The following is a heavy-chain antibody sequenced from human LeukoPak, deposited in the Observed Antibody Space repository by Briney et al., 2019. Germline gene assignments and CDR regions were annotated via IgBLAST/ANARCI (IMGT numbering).Heavy chain of an antibody. V-gene: IGHV4-59*11. Sequence: SETLSLTCTVSGGSISHHYWSWIRQTPGKGLDWIGNIYYDGRTNYKPSLKGRVTISVDTSKNHFSLKLTYVTAADTAVYYCARGIGDFDYWGQGTLATVSS. J-gene: IGHJ4*02. CDR2: IYYDGRT. CDR1: GGSISHHY. CDR3: ARGIGDFDY.